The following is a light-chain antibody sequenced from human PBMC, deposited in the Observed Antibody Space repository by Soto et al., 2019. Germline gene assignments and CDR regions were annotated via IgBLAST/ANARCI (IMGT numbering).Light chain of an antibody. CDR2: GAS. CDR1: ESVGSN. J-gene: IGKJ4*01. Sequence: VGMTKSPATLSVFPGERVTLSCRASESVGSNLAWYQQKPGQPPRLLIYGASTRATGVRVRFSGSGSGTDFTLTISSLQSEDFALYYCQQYNNWLTFGGGTKVEIE. V-gene: IGKV3-15*01. CDR3: QQYNNWLT.